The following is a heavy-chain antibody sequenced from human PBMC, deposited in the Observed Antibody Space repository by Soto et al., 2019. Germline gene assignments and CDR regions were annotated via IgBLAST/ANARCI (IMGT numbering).Heavy chain of an antibody. J-gene: IGHJ4*02. CDR1: GGGTLSNDA. CDR3: ARAVVTETTWGSLAS. D-gene: IGHD2-21*02. V-gene: IGHV1-69*18. CDR2: ISPFFGTT. Sequence: QVHLVQSGADGRKSGSSVRVSCTASGGGTLSNDAISWGRQAPGQGLEWLGRISPFFGTTDYSQSFQGRLTMTAEASTGNVYRDRRSLKSDDTAVYYCARAVVTETTWGSLASWGKGTLVPVSS.